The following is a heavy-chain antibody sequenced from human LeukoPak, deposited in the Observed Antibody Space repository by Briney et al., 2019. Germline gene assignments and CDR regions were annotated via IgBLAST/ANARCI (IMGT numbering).Heavy chain of an antibody. Sequence: PSETLSLTCTVSGGSISSYYWGWIRQPPGKGLEWIGSIYHSGITYYNPSLKSRVAISVDTSKNQFSLNLTSVTAADTAVYYCARPRLLYGSGPILVWGQGNLVTVSS. D-gene: IGHD3-10*01. CDR1: GGSISSYY. CDR2: IYHSGIT. CDR3: ARPRLLYGSGPILV. J-gene: IGHJ4*02. V-gene: IGHV4-39*07.